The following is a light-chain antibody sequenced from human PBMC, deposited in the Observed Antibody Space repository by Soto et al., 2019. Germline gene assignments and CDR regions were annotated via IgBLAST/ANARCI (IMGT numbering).Light chain of an antibody. V-gene: IGLV1-44*01. CDR1: NSNIGSNT. Sequence: QSVLTQSPSASGTPGQRVTISCSGSNSNIGSNTVNWYQQLPVTAPKLLIYTNNQRPSGVPDRFSGSKSGTSASLAISGLQSEDEADYYCATWDDSLNGVVLGGGTKLTVL. CDR3: ATWDDSLNGVV. J-gene: IGLJ2*01. CDR2: TNN.